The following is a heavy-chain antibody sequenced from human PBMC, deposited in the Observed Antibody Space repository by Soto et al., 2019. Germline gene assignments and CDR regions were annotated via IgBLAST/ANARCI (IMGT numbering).Heavy chain of an antibody. CDR2: ISGRGCDT. CDR1: GFTLNTYA. D-gene: IGHD4-17*01. V-gene: IGHV3-23*01. J-gene: IGHJ6*02. CDR3: STDRAVSLYLGMDV. Sequence: EVQLLESGGGLVQPGGSLRLSCAASGFTLNTYAMNWVRQAPGTGLEWVSAISGRGCDTYYAYSVKVRFTISIDNSKNTLHLQMNGLRAEDTAVYYCSTDRAVSLYLGMDVWGQGTTVTVSS.